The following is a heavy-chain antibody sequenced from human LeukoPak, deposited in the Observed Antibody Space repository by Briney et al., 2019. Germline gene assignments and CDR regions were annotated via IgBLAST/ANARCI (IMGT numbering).Heavy chain of an antibody. D-gene: IGHD6-6*01. J-gene: IGHJ4*02. V-gene: IGHV4-34*01. CDR1: GGSFSGYY. CDR2: INHSGST. Sequence: PSETLSLTCAVYGGSFSGYYWSWIRQPPGKGLEWIGEINHSGSTNYNPSLKSRVTISVDTSKNQFSLKLSSVTAADTAVYYCASLGSSSSEVDYWGQGTLVTVSS. CDR3: ASLGSSSSEVDY.